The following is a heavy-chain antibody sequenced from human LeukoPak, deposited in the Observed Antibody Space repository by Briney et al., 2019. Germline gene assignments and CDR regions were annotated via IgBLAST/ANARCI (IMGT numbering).Heavy chain of an antibody. J-gene: IGHJ4*02. CDR1: GVSVTNYY. V-gene: IGHV4-4*07. CDR2: MYISGST. Sequence: SETLTLTCTVSGVSVTNYYWAWIRQPAGKGLEWIGRMYISGSTNYNPSLKSRVTISIDKTKNHVSLKLRSVTAADTAVYYCARDYLVGAPLDSWGQGTLVTVSP. CDR3: ARDYLVGAPLDS. D-gene: IGHD1-26*01.